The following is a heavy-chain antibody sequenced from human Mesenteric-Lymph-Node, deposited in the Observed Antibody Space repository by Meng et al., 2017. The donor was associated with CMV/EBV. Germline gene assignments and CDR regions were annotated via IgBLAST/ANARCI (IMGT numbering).Heavy chain of an antibody. V-gene: IGHV4-34*01. CDR2: IYHSGST. CDR1: GTFSAYS. J-gene: IGHJ4*02. CDR3: ARASGYYYSDFDY. D-gene: IGHD3-22*01. Sequence: GTFSAYSWGGTRQPPGRGLEWIGEIYHSGSTNSNPSLKSRVTISVDTSKNQFSLKLSSVTAADMAMYYCARASGYYYSDFDYWGQGILVTVSS.